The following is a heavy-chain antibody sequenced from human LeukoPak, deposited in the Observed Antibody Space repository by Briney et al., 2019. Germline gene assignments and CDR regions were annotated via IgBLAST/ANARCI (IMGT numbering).Heavy chain of an antibody. CDR2: ISGSGGST. J-gene: IGHJ1*01. CDR3: AKMTTVTRSHAEYFQH. D-gene: IGHD4-17*01. Sequence: GGSLRLSCAASGFTFSSYAMSWVRQAPGEGLEWVSAISGSGGSTCYADSVKGRFTISRDNSKNTLYLQMNSLRAEDTAVYYCAKMTTVTRSHAEYFQHWGQGTLVTVSS. V-gene: IGHV3-23*01. CDR1: GFTFSSYA.